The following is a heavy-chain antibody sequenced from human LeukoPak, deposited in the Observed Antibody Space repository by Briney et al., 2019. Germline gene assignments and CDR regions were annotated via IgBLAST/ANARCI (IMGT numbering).Heavy chain of an antibody. Sequence: SVKVSCKASGGTFSSYAISWVRQAPGQGLEWVGGITPIFGTANYAQKFQGRVTITADESTSTAYMELSSLRSEDTAVYYCARESRPGSTSYFDYWGQGTLVTVSS. D-gene: IGHD2-2*01. V-gene: IGHV1-69*01. CDR3: ARESRPGSTSYFDY. CDR1: GGTFSSYA. J-gene: IGHJ4*02. CDR2: ITPIFGTA.